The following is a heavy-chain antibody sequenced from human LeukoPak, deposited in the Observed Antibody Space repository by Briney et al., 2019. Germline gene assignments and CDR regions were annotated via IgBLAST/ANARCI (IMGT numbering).Heavy chain of an antibody. Sequence: GRSLRLSCAASGFTFSSYAMHWVRQAPGKGLEWVSAISVSAGSTYYADSVKGRFTISRDNSKNTLYLQMNSLRAEDTAVYYCATGSVRYSASWYSQEGDYWGQGTLVTVSS. CDR3: ATGSVRYSASWYSQEGDY. CDR2: ISVSAGST. CDR1: GFTFSSYA. J-gene: IGHJ4*02. V-gene: IGHV3-23*01. D-gene: IGHD6-13*01.